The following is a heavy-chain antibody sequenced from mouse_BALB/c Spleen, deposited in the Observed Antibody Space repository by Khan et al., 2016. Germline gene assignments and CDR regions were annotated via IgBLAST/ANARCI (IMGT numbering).Heavy chain of an antibody. V-gene: IGHV3-2*02. CDR2: ISYSGST. J-gene: IGHJ1*01. Sequence: EVQLQESGPGPVKPSQSLSLTCTVTGYSITSDYAWNWIRQFPGNKLEWMGYISYSGSTSYNPSLKSRISITRDTSKNQFFLQLNSVTTEDTATYYCARGGYFDVWGAGTTVTVSS. CDR3: ARGGYFDV. CDR1: GYSITSDYA.